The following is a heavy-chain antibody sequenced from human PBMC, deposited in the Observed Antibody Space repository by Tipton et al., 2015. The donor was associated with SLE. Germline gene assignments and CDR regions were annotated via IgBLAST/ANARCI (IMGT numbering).Heavy chain of an antibody. CDR2: INHSGST. J-gene: IGHJ3*02. CDR3: ARRDCSGGSCYRRSAFDI. V-gene: IGHV4-34*01. Sequence: LRLSCAVYGGSFSGYYWSWIRQPPGKGLEWIGEINHSGSTNYNPSLKSRVTISVDTSKNQFSLKLSSVTAADTAVYYCARRDCSGGSCYRRSAFDIWGQGTMVTVSS. D-gene: IGHD2-15*01. CDR1: GGSFSGYY.